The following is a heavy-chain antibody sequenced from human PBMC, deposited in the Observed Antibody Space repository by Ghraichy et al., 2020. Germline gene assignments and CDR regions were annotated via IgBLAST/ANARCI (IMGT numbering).Heavy chain of an antibody. V-gene: IGHV4-59*01. CDR1: GGSISSYY. CDR3: AREQDSSAMGAFDY. Sequence: SETLSLTCTVSGGSISSYYWSWIRQPPGKGLEWIGYIYYSGSTNYNPSLKSRVTISVDTSKNQFSLKLSSVTAADTAVYYCAREQDSSAMGAFDYWGQGTLVTVSS. J-gene: IGHJ4*02. D-gene: IGHD6-19*01. CDR2: IYYSGST.